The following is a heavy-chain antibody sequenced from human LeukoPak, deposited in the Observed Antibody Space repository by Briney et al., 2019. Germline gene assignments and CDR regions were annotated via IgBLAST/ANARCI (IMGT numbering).Heavy chain of an antibody. CDR3: AKDQGPTMVRGALDY. CDR1: GFTVSSNY. D-gene: IGHD3-10*01. V-gene: IGHV3-30*02. J-gene: IGHJ4*02. CDR2: IRYDGSNK. Sequence: GGSLRLSCAASGFTVSSNYMSWVRQAPGKGLEWVAFIRYDGSNKYYADSVKGRFTISRDNSKNTLYLQMNSLRAEDTAVYYCAKDQGPTMVRGALDYWGQGTLVTVSS.